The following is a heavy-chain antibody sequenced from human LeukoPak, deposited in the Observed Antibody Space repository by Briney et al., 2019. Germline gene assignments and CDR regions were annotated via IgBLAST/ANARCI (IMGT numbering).Heavy chain of an antibody. V-gene: IGHV3-15*01. D-gene: IGHD3-3*01. CDR1: RFTFIYAW. CDR2: IRSKTDGGTT. Sequence: GGSLRLSCAGSRFTFIYAWMSWARQAPGKGLEWVGRIRSKTDGGTTDYAAPVKGRFIISRDDSKTTVYLQMNSLKTEDTGVYYCTTIFAVVFRPDDWGQGTLVTVSS. J-gene: IGHJ4*02. CDR3: TTIFAVVFRPDD.